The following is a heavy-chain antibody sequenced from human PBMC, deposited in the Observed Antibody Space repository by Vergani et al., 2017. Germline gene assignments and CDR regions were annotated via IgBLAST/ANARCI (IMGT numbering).Heavy chain of an antibody. CDR2: IYYSGST. Sequence: QVQLQESGPGLVKPSETLSLTCTVSGGSVSSGSYYWSWIRQPPGKGLEWIGNIYYSGSTNYNPSLKSRVTISVDTSKNQFSLKLSSVTAADTAVYYCARSWRAFDIWGQGTMVTVSS. CDR1: GGSVSSGSYY. J-gene: IGHJ3*02. CDR3: ARSWRAFDI. V-gene: IGHV4-61*01. D-gene: IGHD3-3*01.